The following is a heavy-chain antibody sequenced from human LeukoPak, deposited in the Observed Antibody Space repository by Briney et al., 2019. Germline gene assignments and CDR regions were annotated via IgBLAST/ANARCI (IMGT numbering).Heavy chain of an antibody. V-gene: IGHV4-38-2*02. Sequence: SETLSLTCTVSGYSISSGYYWGWIRQPPGKGLEWIGEIHHSGSTNYNPSLKSRVTISVDTSKNQFSLNLRSVTAADTAVYYCAREYYDILTGSLFFAFDIWGQGTMVTVSS. D-gene: IGHD3-9*01. CDR3: AREYYDILTGSLFFAFDI. CDR2: IHHSGST. J-gene: IGHJ3*02. CDR1: GYSISSGYY.